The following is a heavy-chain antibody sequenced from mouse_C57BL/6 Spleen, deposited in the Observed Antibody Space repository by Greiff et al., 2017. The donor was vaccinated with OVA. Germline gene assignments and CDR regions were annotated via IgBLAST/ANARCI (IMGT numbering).Heavy chain of an antibody. J-gene: IGHJ3*01. CDR3: ARPKTAQASWFAY. CDR2: IYPGSGST. CDR1: GYTFTSSW. V-gene: IGHV1-55*01. D-gene: IGHD3-2*02. Sequence: QVQLQQPGAELVKPGASVKMSCKASGYTFTSSWITWVKQRPGQGLEWIGDIYPGSGSTNYNEKFKSKATLTVDTSSSTAYMQLSSLTSEDSAVYVCARPKTAQASWFAYWGQGTLVTVSA.